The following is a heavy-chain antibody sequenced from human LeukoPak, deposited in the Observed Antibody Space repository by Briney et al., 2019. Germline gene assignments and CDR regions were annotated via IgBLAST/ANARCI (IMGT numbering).Heavy chain of an antibody. Sequence: GGSLRLSCAASGFTFDDYAMHWVRQAPGKGLEWVSGISWNSGSIGYADSVKGRFTISRDNAKNSLYLQMNSLRAEDTALYYCAKDVMITFGGVIAGGYYYYGMDVWGQGTTVTVSS. D-gene: IGHD3-16*02. CDR2: ISWNSGSI. J-gene: IGHJ6*02. CDR3: AKDVMITFGGVIAGGYYYYGMDV. CDR1: GFTFDDYA. V-gene: IGHV3-9*01.